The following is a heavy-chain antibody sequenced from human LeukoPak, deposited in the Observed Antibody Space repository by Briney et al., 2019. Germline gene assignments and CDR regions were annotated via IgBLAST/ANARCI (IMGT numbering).Heavy chain of an antibody. Sequence: GGSLRLSCAASGFTFTTYTMHWLRQAPGKGLEWVSSISSRSNHIDYTDSVKGRFIISRDNAKNSLYLQMNSLRAEDTAVYYCAREGNSWYDYWGQGTLVTVSS. V-gene: IGHV3-21*03. CDR3: AREGNSWYDY. CDR1: GFTFTTYT. J-gene: IGHJ4*02. D-gene: IGHD6-13*01. CDR2: ISSRSNHI.